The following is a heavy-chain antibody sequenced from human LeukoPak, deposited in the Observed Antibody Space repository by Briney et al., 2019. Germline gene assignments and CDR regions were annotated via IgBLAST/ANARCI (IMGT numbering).Heavy chain of an antibody. J-gene: IGHJ1*01. CDR3: TTGPRYDISGYFQN. CDR1: GFTFSNAW. CDR2: IKSKTDGGTT. D-gene: IGHD3-22*01. V-gene: IGHV3-15*01. Sequence: GGSLRLSCAASGFTFSNAWMSWVRQAPGKELEWLGRIKSKTDGGTTDYAAIVKGRFTISRDDSKNTLYMQMNSLKTEDTAVYYCTTGPRYDISGYFQNWGQGTLVSVSS.